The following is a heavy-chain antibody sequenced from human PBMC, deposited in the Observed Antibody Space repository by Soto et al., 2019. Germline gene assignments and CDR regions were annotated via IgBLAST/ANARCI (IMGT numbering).Heavy chain of an antibody. V-gene: IGHV1-18*01. CDR3: ARQMAGSADAFDI. CDR1: GYTLFNYG. J-gene: IGHJ3*02. D-gene: IGHD6-19*01. Sequence: QVQLVQSGAEVKKPGASVKVSCKASGYTLFNYGISWVRQAPGQGLEWMGWISPYNANTNYAQNLQGRATMTTDTXTSTAYMEVRSLGFDDTAVYYCARQMAGSADAFDIWGQGTMVTVSS. CDR2: ISPYNANT.